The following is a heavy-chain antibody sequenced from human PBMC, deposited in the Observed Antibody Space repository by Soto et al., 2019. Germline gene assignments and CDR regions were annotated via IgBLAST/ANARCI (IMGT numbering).Heavy chain of an antibody. CDR1: GFTFSSYA. CDR2: ISGSGGST. V-gene: IGHV3-23*01. Sequence: GGSLRLSCAASGFTFSSYAMSWVRQAPGKGLEWVSAISGSGGSTYYADSVKGRFTISRDNSKNTLYLQMNSLRAEDTAVYYCAKDKGPYSGSWYVNWFDPWGQGPLVTVSS. J-gene: IGHJ5*02. D-gene: IGHD6-13*01. CDR3: AKDKGPYSGSWYVNWFDP.